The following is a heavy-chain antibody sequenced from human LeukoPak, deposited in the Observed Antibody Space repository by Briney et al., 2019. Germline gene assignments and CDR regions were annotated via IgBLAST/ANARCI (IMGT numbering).Heavy chain of an antibody. CDR2: MNPNSGNT. D-gene: IGHD3-16*01. Sequence: ASVKVSCKASGYTFTSYDINWVRQATGQGLEWMGWMNPNSGNTGYAQKFQGRVTMTRNTSISTAYMEPRSLKSEDPAVDYCARGRDGDYYYYYYMDVWGKGTTVTVS. V-gene: IGHV1-8*01. CDR3: ARGRDGDYYYYYYMDV. CDR1: GYTFTSYD. J-gene: IGHJ6*03.